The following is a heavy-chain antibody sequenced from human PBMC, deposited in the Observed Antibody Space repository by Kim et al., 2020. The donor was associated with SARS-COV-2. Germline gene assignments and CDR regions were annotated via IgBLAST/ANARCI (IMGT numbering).Heavy chain of an antibody. Sequence: SVKVSCKASGFTFTSSAVQWVRQARGQRLEWIGWIVVGSGNTNYAQKFQERVTITRDMSTSTAYMELSSLRSEDTAVYYCAADHGILDVELYWGQGTLVTVSS. V-gene: IGHV1-58*01. CDR1: GFTFTSSA. CDR3: AADHGILDVELY. CDR2: IVVGSGNT. J-gene: IGHJ4*02. D-gene: IGHD3-3*02.